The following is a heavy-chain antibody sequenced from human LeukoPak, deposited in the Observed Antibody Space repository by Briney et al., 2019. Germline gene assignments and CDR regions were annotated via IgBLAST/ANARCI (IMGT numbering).Heavy chain of an antibody. CDR3: TRGEFDCDS. CDR1: GDSIRGYY. D-gene: IGHD2/OR15-2a*01. V-gene: IGHV4-4*07. CDR2: IGSSGNT. Sequence: PSETLSLTCTVSGDSIRGYYWNWIRQPAGRGLEWIGRIGSSGNTNYNPSLGSRVTVSVDLSKNQFSLKVYSENAADTAVYYCTRGEFDCDSWGQGILVTVSS. J-gene: IGHJ4*02.